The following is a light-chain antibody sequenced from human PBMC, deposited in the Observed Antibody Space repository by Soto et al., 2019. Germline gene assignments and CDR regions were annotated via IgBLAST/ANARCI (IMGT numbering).Light chain of an antibody. CDR1: QTISGW. Sequence: DIQLTQSPSTLSASVGDSVTITCRASQTISGWLAWYQQKPGKAPKVLIYKASNLEDGVTSRFGGSGSGTEFTLTSGSLQPDEFATYYCQQYSDQSWTVGQGTKVEIK. CDR2: KAS. J-gene: IGKJ1*01. V-gene: IGKV1-5*03. CDR3: QQYSDQSWT.